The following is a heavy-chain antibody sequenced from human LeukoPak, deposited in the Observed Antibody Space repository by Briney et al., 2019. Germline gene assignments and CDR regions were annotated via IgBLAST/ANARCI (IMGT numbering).Heavy chain of an antibody. Sequence: ASAKVSCKASGYTFTGYYMHWVRQAPGQGLEWMGWINPNSGGTNYAQKFQGRVTMTRDTSISTAYMELSRLRSDDTAVYYCARSLYCSGGSCYSGWFDPWGQGTLVTVSS. D-gene: IGHD2-15*01. CDR2: INPNSGGT. CDR3: ARSLYCSGGSCYSGWFDP. V-gene: IGHV1-2*02. CDR1: GYTFTGYY. J-gene: IGHJ5*02.